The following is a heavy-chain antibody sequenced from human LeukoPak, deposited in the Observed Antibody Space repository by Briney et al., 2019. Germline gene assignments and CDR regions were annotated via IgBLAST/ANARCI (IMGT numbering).Heavy chain of an antibody. D-gene: IGHD3-10*01. CDR1: GFTVSSNY. J-gene: IGHJ6*03. Sequence: GGSLRLSCAASGFTVSSNYMSWVRQAPGKGLEWVSVIYSGGSTYYADSVKGRFTISRDDSKNTLYLQMNSLRAEDTAVYYCAREGLEYYYGSGSYYYYMDVWGKGTTVTISS. V-gene: IGHV3-53*01. CDR2: IYSGGST. CDR3: AREGLEYYYGSGSYYYYMDV.